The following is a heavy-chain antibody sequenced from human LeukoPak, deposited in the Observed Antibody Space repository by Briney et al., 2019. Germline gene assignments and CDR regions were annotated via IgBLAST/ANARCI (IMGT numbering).Heavy chain of an antibody. CDR2: ISNSGST. V-gene: IGHV4-59*11. CDR1: GGSISSHY. CDR3: ARDGFYYHYYMDV. Sequence: PSETLSLTCTVSGGSISSHYWTWIRQSPVKGLEWIGDISNSGSTSYNPSLKSRVTISIDTSKNQFSLKLSSVTAADTAVYYCARDGFYYHYYMDVWGEGTTVTVSS. D-gene: IGHD1-14*01. J-gene: IGHJ6*03.